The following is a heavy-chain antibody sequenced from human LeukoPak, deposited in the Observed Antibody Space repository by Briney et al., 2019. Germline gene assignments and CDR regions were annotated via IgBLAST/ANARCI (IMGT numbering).Heavy chain of an antibody. CDR3: ARRAVVDY. CDR2: INDSGST. CDR1: GGSFSAYY. J-gene: IGHJ4*02. Sequence: PSETLSLTCAVYGGSFSAYYWSWIRQPPGKGLEWIGEINDSGSTNYNPSLKSRVTISVDTSKKRFSLKLSSVTAADTAGYYCARRAVVDYWGQGTLVTVSS. V-gene: IGHV4-34*01.